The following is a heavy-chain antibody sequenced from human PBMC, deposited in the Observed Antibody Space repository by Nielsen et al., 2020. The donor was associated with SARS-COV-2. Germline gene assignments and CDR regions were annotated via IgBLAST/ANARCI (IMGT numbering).Heavy chain of an antibody. D-gene: IGHD1-1*01. J-gene: IGHJ6*03. V-gene: IGHV3-48*02. CDR2: ISSSSSTI. CDR1: GFTFSSYS. CDR3: ARGRCTSYNCAKLGGYMDV. Sequence: GGSLRLSCAASGFTFSSYSMNWVRQAPGKGLEWVSYISSSSSTIYYADSVKGRFTISRDNAKNSLYLQMNSLRDEDTAVYYCARGRCTSYNCAKLGGYMDVWGKGTTVTVSS.